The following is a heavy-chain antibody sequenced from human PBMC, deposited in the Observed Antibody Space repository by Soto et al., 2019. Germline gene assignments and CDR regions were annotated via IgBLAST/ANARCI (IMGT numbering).Heavy chain of an antibody. CDR3: ATVKVNYYYGMDV. J-gene: IGHJ6*02. Sequence: GGSLRLSCAASGFTFSDYYMSWILQAPGKGLEWVSYISSSSSYTNYADSVKGRFTISRDNAKNSLYLQMNSLRAEDTAVYYCATVKVNYYYGMDVWGQGTTVTVSS. CDR1: GFTFSDYY. V-gene: IGHV3-11*06. CDR2: ISSSSSYT. D-gene: IGHD3-22*01.